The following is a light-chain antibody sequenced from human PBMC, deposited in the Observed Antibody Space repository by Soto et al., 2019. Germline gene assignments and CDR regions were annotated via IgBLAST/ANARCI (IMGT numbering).Light chain of an antibody. V-gene: IGKV3-15*01. CDR3: QQYNNWVFT. CDR1: QSVSSN. J-gene: IGKJ3*01. CDR2: GAS. Sequence: EIVMTQSPATLSVSPGERATLSCRASQSVSSNLAWYQQKPGQAPMLLFYGASTRATGIPARFSGSGSGTEFTLTISSLQSEDFAVYYCQQYNNWVFTFGPGTKVDIK.